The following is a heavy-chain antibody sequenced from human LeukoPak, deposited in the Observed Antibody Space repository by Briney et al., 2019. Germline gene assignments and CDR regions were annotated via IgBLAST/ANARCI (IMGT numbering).Heavy chain of an antibody. CDR1: GGSISSNSYY. J-gene: IGHJ6*02. V-gene: IGHV4-39*07. Sequence: SETLSLTCTVSGGSISSNSYYWGWIRQPPGKGLEWIGSIYYSGSTYYNPYLKSRVTISVDTSENQVSLKLGSVTAADTAVYYCARDLGVPAARQYYYYGMDVWGQGTTVTVSS. CDR2: IYYSGST. D-gene: IGHD2-2*01. CDR3: ARDLGVPAARQYYYYGMDV.